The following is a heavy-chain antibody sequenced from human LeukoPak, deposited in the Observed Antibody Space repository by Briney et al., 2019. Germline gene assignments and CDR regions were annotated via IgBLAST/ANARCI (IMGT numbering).Heavy chain of an antibody. CDR2: IYYSGST. D-gene: IGHD5-18*01. V-gene: IGHV4-30-4*01. Sequence: PSETLSLTCTVSGGSISSGEYYWSWIRQPPGKGLEWIGYIYYSGSTYYNPSLKSRVTISVDTSKNQFSLKLSSVTAADTAVYYCAGTYSYGPFDYWGQGTLVTVSS. J-gene: IGHJ4*02. CDR3: AGTYSYGPFDY. CDR1: GGSISSGEYY.